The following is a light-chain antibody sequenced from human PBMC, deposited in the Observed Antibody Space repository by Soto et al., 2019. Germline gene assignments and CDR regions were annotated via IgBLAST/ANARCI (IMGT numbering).Light chain of an antibody. V-gene: IGKV1-9*01. CDR1: QGISSY. J-gene: IGKJ5*01. CDR3: HQLDSYPIT. CDR2: AAS. Sequence: DIQLTQCQSFLSASLEDRVTITCRASQGISSYLAWYQQKPGKAPKLLIYAASTLQSGVPSRFSGSGSGTDFTLTISSLQPEDFATYYCHQLDSYPITFGQGTRLEIK.